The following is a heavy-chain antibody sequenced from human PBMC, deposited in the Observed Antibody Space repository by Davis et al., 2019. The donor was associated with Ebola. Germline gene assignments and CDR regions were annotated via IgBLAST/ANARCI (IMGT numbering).Heavy chain of an antibody. CDR1: GESFSGYY. J-gene: IGHJ4*02. Sequence: MPSATLSLTCAVYGESFSGYYWSWIRQSPEKGLEWIGEVNDGGGGTYNPSLKSRVTISIDKLRNQFSLKLNSVTAADTAVYYCARVGLSSGWTFDSWGQGTLVIVSS. CDR3: ARVGLSSGWTFDS. D-gene: IGHD6-19*01. V-gene: IGHV4-34*01. CDR2: VNDGGGG.